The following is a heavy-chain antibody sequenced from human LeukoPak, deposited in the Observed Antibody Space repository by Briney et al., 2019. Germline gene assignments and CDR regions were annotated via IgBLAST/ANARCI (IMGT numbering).Heavy chain of an antibody. J-gene: IGHJ4*02. Sequence: PGGSLRLSCAASGFTFSSYGMHWVRQAPGKGLEGVAVISYDGSNKYYADSVKGRFTISRDNSKNTLYLQMNSLRAEDTAVYYCAKRQDYYGSGSYYNLLDYWGQGTLVTVSS. D-gene: IGHD3-10*01. CDR3: AKRQDYYGSGSYYNLLDY. V-gene: IGHV3-30*18. CDR1: GFTFSSYG. CDR2: ISYDGSNK.